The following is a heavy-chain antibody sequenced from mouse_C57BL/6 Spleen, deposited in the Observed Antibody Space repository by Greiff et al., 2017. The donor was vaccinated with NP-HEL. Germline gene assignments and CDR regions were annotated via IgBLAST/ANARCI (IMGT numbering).Heavy chain of an antibody. J-gene: IGHJ1*03. V-gene: IGHV1-55*01. CDR3: ARRTITTVVATNFDV. Sequence: QVQLQQPGAELVKPGASVKMSCKASGYTFTSYWITWVKQRPGQGLEWIGDIYPGSGSTNYNEKFKSKATLTVDTSSSTAYMQLSSLTSEDSAVYYCARRTITTVVATNFDVWGTGTTVTVSS. CDR2: IYPGSGST. D-gene: IGHD1-1*01. CDR1: GYTFTSYW.